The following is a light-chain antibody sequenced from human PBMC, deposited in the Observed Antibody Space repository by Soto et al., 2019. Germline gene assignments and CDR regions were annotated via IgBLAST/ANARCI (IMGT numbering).Light chain of an antibody. CDR2: DVN. J-gene: IGLJ2*01. Sequence: QSALTQPASVSGSPGQSITISCTGTSSDVGGYDYVSWYQQHPGKAPKLMLYDVNNRPSGVSNRFSGSKSGNTASLTISGLQAEDEADYCCSSYTSSITLVFGAGTKLTVL. V-gene: IGLV2-14*03. CDR3: SSYTSSITLV. CDR1: SSDVGGYDY.